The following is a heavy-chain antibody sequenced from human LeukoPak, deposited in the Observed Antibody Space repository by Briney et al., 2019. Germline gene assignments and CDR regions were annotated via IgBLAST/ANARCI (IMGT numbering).Heavy chain of an antibody. D-gene: IGHD3-22*01. CDR2: IYYSGST. CDR1: GGSISSSSYY. J-gene: IGHJ3*02. Sequence: SETLSLTCTVSGGSISSSSYYWRWIRQPAGKGLEWMGSIYYSGSTYYNPSLKSRVTISVDTSKNQFSLKLSSVTAADTAVYYCARDYYDSSGYYLEVVVRHDAFDIWGQGTMVTVSS. CDR3: ARDYYDSSGYYLEVVVRHDAFDI. V-gene: IGHV4-39*07.